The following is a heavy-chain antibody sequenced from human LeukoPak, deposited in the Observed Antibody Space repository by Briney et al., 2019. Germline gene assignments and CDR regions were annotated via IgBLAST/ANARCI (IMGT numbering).Heavy chain of an antibody. J-gene: IGHJ4*02. CDR2: IYYSGST. Sequence: SETQSLTCTVSGGSISSGDYYWSWIRQPPGKGLEWIGYIYYSGSTYYNPSLKSRVTISVDTSKNQFSLKLSSVTAADTAVYYCARDLGPLFGELSGVIDYWGQGTLVTVSS. CDR1: GGSISSGDYY. D-gene: IGHD3-10*02. CDR3: ARDLGPLFGELSGVIDY. V-gene: IGHV4-30-4*01.